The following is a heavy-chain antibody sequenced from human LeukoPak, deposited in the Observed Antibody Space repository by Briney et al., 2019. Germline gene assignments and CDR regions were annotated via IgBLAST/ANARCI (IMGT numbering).Heavy chain of an antibody. CDR2: ISSSSSYI. D-gene: IGHD2-2*01. J-gene: IGHJ3*02. CDR3: ARDNCSSTSCLRAFDI. Sequence: GGSLRLSCAASGFTFSSYSMNWVRQAPGKGLEWVSSISSSSSYIYYAGSVKGRFTISRDNAKNSLYLQMNSLRAEDTAVYYCARDNCSSTSCLRAFDIWGQGTMVTVSS. CDR1: GFTFSSYS. V-gene: IGHV3-21*01.